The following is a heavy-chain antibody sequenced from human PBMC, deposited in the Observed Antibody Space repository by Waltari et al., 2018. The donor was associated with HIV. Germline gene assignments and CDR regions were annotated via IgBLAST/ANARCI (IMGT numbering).Heavy chain of an antibody. CDR2: INHSGST. J-gene: IGHJ5*02. CDR1: GGSFSAYY. V-gene: IGHV4-34*01. D-gene: IGHD3-3*01. Sequence: QVQLQQWGAGLLKPSETLSLSCAVYGGSFSAYYWSWIRQPPGKGLEWIGEINHSGSTNYNPSLKSRVTISVDTSKNQFSLKLTSVTAADTAVYYCARTSGYYKSDWFDPWGQGSLVTVSS. CDR3: ARTSGYYKSDWFDP.